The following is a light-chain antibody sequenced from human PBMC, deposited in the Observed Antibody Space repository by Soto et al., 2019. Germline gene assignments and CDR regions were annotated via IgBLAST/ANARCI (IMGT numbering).Light chain of an antibody. CDR1: SNDVGGYNY. V-gene: IGLV2-14*03. J-gene: IGLJ1*01. CDR3: SSYTSSNAEI. CDR2: DVT. Sequence: QSAVSQPASVSGSPGQSTTISCPGNSNDVGGYNYVSWYQHHPGKAPKLIICDVTDRPSGISYRFSASKSGNTASLTISGLQAEDEADYYCSSYTSSNAEIFGTGTKVTVL.